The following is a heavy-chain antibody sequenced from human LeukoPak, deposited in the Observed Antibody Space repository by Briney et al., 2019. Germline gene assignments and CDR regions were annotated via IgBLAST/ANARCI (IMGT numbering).Heavy chain of an antibody. CDR2: VNPNSGGT. J-gene: IGHJ4*02. D-gene: IGHD3-16*02. Sequence: RASVKVSCKASGYTFTGYYMHWVRQAPGQGLEWMGWVNPNSGGTNYAQKLQGRVTMTTDTSTSTAYMELRSLRSDDTAVYYCARVPYDYVWGSYRYDGYYDYWGQGTLVTVSS. CDR1: GYTFTGYY. CDR3: ARVPYDYVWGSYRYDGYYDY. V-gene: IGHV1-2*02.